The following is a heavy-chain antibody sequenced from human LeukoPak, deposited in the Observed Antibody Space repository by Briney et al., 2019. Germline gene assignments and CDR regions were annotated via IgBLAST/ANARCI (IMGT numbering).Heavy chain of an antibody. Sequence: SVKVSCKASGGTFSSYAISWVRQAPGQGLEWMGGIIPIFGTANYAQKFQGRVTITADESTSTAYMELSSLRSEDTAVYYCARGGDYDFWSGYRVFYYYYGMDVWGQGTTVTVSS. CDR2: IIPIFGTA. CDR1: GGTFSSYA. D-gene: IGHD3-3*01. V-gene: IGHV1-69*13. CDR3: ARGGDYDFWSGYRVFYYYYGMDV. J-gene: IGHJ6*02.